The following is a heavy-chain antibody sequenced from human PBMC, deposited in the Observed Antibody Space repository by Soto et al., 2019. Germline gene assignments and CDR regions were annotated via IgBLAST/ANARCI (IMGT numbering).Heavy chain of an antibody. Sequence: ASVKVSCKASGYTFTDYYMHWVRQAPGQGLEWMGWINPTSGGTSYARNFQGRVTMTRDTSISTAYMELSRLSSDDTAVYYCSRASAVAGGSSNSLPNDYWGQGTLVTVSS. V-gene: IGHV1-2*02. CDR2: INPTSGGT. CDR1: GYTFTDYY. CDR3: SRASAVAGGSSNSLPNDY. J-gene: IGHJ4*02. D-gene: IGHD6-19*01.